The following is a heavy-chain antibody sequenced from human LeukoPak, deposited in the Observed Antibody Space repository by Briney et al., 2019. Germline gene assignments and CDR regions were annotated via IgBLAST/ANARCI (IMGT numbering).Heavy chain of an antibody. J-gene: IGHJ4*02. CDR2: IYHSGST. Sequence: SETLSLTCTVSGGSISSYYWGWIRQPPGKGLEWIGSIYHSGSTYYNPSLKSRVTISVDTSKNQFSLKLSSVTAADTAVYYCARVIYGSGSYYAHPPYFDYWGQGTLVTVSS. CDR3: ARVIYGSGSYYAHPPYFDY. CDR1: GGSISSYY. D-gene: IGHD3-10*01. V-gene: IGHV4-38-2*02.